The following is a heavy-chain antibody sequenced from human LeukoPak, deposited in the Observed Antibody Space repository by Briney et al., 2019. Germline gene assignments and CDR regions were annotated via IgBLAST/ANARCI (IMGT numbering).Heavy chain of an antibody. CDR1: GGTFISYA. CDR2: IIPIFGTA. V-gene: IGHV1-69*13. J-gene: IGHJ4*02. CDR3: ALDILTGYYYPSGLDY. Sequence: GASVKVSCKASGGTFISYAISWVRQAPGQGLEWMGGIIPIFGTANYAQKFQGRVTITADESTSTAYMELSSLRSEDTAVYYCALDILTGYYYPSGLDYWGQGTLVTVSS. D-gene: IGHD3-9*01.